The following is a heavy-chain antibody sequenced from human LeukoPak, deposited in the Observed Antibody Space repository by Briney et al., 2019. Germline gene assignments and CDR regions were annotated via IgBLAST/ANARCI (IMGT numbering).Heavy chain of an antibody. D-gene: IGHD4/OR15-4a*01. CDR3: ARGAETGFDP. CDR2: IATTGDS. CDR1: GFIFSNYD. Sequence: GGSLRLSCVASGFIFSNYDMHWVRQPPGKGLEWVSGIATTGDSYYLPSAKGRFTISRKNGLNSLYLQMNSLRAEDTAVYYCARGAETGFDPWGQGPWSPSPQ. J-gene: IGHJ5*02. V-gene: IGHV3-13*01.